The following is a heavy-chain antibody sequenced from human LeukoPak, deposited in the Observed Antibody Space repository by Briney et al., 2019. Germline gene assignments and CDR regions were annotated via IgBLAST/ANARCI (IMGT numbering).Heavy chain of an antibody. CDR1: GFTVSSNY. V-gene: IGHV3-53*04. Sequence: PGGSLRLSCAASGFTVSSNYMSWVRQAPGKGLEWVSVIYSGGSTYYADSVKGRFTISRHNSKNTLYLQMNSLRAEDTAVYYCAREESSSWYNYGLDIWGQGTTVTVSS. CDR2: IYSGGST. D-gene: IGHD6-13*01. J-gene: IGHJ6*02. CDR3: AREESSSWYNYGLDI.